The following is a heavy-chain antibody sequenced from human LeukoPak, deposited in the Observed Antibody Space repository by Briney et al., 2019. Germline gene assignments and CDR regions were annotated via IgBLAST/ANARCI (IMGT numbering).Heavy chain of an antibody. D-gene: IGHD4-17*01. J-gene: IGHJ4*02. CDR3: ARAPRGDYSDY. V-gene: IGHV1-24*01. Sequence: ASVKVSCKVSGYTLTELSMHWVRQAPGKGLEWMGGFDPEDGETIYAQKFQGRVTITADKSTSTAYMELSSLRSEDTAVYYCARAPRGDYSDYWGQGTLVTVSS. CDR1: GYTLTELS. CDR2: FDPEDGET.